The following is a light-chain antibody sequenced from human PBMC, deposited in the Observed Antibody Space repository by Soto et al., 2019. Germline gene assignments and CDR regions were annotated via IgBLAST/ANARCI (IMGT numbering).Light chain of an antibody. CDR2: DAS. CDR3: QQRET. J-gene: IGKJ3*01. V-gene: IGKV3-11*01. CDR1: QSVNSY. Sequence: EIVLTQSPDTLSLSPGERATLSCRASQSVNSYLAWYQQKPGQAPRLLIYDASNRATGIPARFSGSGSGTDFTLTISSLEPEDFAVYYCQQRETFGPGTKVDIK.